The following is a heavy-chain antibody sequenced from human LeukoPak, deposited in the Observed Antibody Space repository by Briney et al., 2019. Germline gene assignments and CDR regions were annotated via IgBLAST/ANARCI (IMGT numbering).Heavy chain of an antibody. CDR3: ATDPGETVPAAKGPRGDYCYGMDV. CDR1: GYTFTMYD. Sequence: GASVKVSCKASGYTFTMYDINWVRQATGQGLEWMGWMNPNSGNTDYAQKFQGRVTMTEDTSTDTAYMELNSLRSDDTALYYCATDPGETVPAAKGPRGDYCYGMDVWGQGTTVTVSS. J-gene: IGHJ6*02. D-gene: IGHD2-2*01. CDR2: MNPNSGNT. V-gene: IGHV1-8*01.